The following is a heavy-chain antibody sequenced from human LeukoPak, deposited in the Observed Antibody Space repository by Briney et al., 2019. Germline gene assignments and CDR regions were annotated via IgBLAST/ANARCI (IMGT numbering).Heavy chain of an antibody. V-gene: IGHV1-2*02. CDR3: ARTYDYSNPFDH. D-gene: IGHD4-11*01. J-gene: IGHJ4*02. Sequence: ASVKVSCKASGYTFTGYYMHWVRQAPGQGLEWMGWINPNSGGTNYAQKFQGRVTMTRDTSISTAYMELSRLRSDDTAVYYCARTYDYSNPFDHWGQGTLVAVSS. CDR1: GYTFTGYY. CDR2: INPNSGGT.